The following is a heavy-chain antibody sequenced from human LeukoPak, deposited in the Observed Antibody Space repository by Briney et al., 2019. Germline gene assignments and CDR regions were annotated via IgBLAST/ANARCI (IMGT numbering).Heavy chain of an antibody. D-gene: IGHD6-19*01. V-gene: IGHV3-11*01. CDR2: ISSSVSTI. Sequence: GSLRLSCAASGFTFSDYYMSWIRQAPGKGLEWVSYISSSVSTIYYADSVKGRFTISRDNARKSLYLQMNSLRADDTAVCYCARDLLAVAGSVTAYWGQGTLVTVSS. CDR1: GFTFSDYY. CDR3: ARDLLAVAGSVTAY. J-gene: IGHJ4*02.